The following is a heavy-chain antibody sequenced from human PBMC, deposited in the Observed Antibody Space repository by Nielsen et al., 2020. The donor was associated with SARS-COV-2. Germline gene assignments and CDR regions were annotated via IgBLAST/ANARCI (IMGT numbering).Heavy chain of an antibody. V-gene: IGHV4-30-2*01. Sequence: SETLSLTCAVYGGSFSGYSWSWIRQPPGKGLEWIGYIYHSGSTYYNPSLKSRVTISVDRSKNQFSLKLSSVTAADTAVYYCARGRITMIRGVIIAEGFDYWGQGTLVTVSS. CDR2: IYHSGST. CDR3: ARGRITMIRGVIIAEGFDY. J-gene: IGHJ4*02. D-gene: IGHD3-10*01. CDR1: GGSFSGYS.